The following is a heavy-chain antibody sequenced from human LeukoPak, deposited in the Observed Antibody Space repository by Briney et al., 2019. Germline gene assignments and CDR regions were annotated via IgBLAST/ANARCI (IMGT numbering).Heavy chain of an antibody. J-gene: IGHJ5*02. Sequence: ASVKVSCKASGYTLINYHINWVRQAPGQGLEWMGTINPSNGDTNYSPKFQGRVTMTRDTSTSTAYMELRSLRSDDTAVYYCARDSGIAASRGSFDPWGQGTLVTVSS. CDR3: ARDSGIAASRGSFDP. CDR2: INPSNGDT. D-gene: IGHD6-13*01. CDR1: GYTLINYH. V-gene: IGHV1-46*01.